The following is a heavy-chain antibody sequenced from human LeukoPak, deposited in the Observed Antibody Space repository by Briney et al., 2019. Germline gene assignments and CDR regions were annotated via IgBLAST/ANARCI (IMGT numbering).Heavy chain of an antibody. Sequence: SETLSLTCTVSGGSISSGGYYWSWIRQHPGKGLEWIGYIYYSGSTYYNPSLKSRVTISVDTSKNQFSLKLSSVTAADTAVYYCARVKVTMVRGVINNWFDPWGQGTLVTVSS. J-gene: IGHJ5*02. D-gene: IGHD3-10*01. V-gene: IGHV4-31*03. CDR2: IYYSGST. CDR1: GGSISSGGYY. CDR3: ARVKVTMVRGVINNWFDP.